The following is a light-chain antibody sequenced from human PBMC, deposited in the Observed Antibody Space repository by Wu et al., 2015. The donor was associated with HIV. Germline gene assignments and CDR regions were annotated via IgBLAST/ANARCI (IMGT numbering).Light chain of an antibody. CDR1: QDIYNF. CDR2: DAS. J-gene: IGKJ4*01. V-gene: IGKV1-33*01. Sequence: DIQMTQSPSSLSAAVGDRVTITCQASQDIYNFLSWYQQKPGKAPKLLIYDASNLETGVPSRFSGSGSGTHFTFTISSLQPEDIATYYCQHYDNLPLTFGGGTKVGIK. CDR3: QHYDNLPLT.